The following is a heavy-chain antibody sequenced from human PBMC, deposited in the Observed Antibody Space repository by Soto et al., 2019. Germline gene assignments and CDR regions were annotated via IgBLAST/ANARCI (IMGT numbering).Heavy chain of an antibody. D-gene: IGHD2-21*01. V-gene: IGHV3-7*01. J-gene: IGHJ4*02. CDR3: VCGGNFFVY. CDR1: GFTFSTYW. CDR2: IDQDGSER. Sequence: EVQLVESGGGLVQPGGSLRLSCAASGFTFSTYWMTWVRQPPEKGLEWVANIDQDGSERYYVDSVRGRFTISRDNTKNSPYLQMNSLRAEDTAVYYCVCGGNFFVYWGQGTLVTVSP.